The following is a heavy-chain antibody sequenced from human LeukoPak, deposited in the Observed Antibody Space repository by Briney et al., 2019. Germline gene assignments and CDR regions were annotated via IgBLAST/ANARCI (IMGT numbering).Heavy chain of an antibody. CDR2: IFPSGGEI. V-gene: IGHV3-23*01. CDR3: AKDTVAAVTKPNWFDP. J-gene: IGHJ5*02. Sequence: PGGSLRLSCAASGFTFSTFAMIWVRQPPGKGLEWVSSIFPSGGEIHYADSVRGRFTISRDNSKNTLYLQMNSLRAEDTAVYYCAKDTVAAVTKPNWFDPWGQGTLVTVSS. D-gene: IGHD4-17*01. CDR1: GFTFSTFA.